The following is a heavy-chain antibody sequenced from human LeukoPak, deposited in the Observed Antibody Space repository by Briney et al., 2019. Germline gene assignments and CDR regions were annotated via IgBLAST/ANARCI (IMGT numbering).Heavy chain of an antibody. D-gene: IGHD3-22*01. CDR1: GFTFSGSA. CDR3: TRPSYDSSVSGVVY. CDR2: IRSKANSYAT. J-gene: IGHJ4*02. Sequence: GGSLRLSCAASGFTFSGSAIHWVRQASGKGLEWVGRIRSKANSYATTDAASVKGRFTISRDDSKNTAYLQMNSLKTEDTAVYYCTRPSYDSSVSGVVYWGQGTLVTVSS. V-gene: IGHV3-73*01.